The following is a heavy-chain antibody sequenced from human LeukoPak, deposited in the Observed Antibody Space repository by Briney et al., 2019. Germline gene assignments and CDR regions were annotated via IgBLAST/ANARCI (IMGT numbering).Heavy chain of an antibody. Sequence: SETLSLTCTVSGGSIISYYWGSVRQPPGKGLGWIGSIYTSGSTNYNPSLKSRLTLSVDTSKNQFSLKLRSVTAPGTAVHYCARQGPPYYDFWIGYWTGWYFDYWGQGTLVTVSS. V-gene: IGHV4-4*09. CDR1: GGSIISYY. CDR3: ARQGPPYYDFWIGYWTGWYFDY. CDR2: IYTSGST. J-gene: IGHJ4*02. D-gene: IGHD3-3*01.